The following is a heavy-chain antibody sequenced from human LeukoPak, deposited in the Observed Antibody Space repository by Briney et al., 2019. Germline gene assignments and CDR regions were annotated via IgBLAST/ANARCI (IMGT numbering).Heavy chain of an antibody. Sequence: PGGSLRLSCAASGFTFSSYGMHWVRQAPGKGLEWVAVISYDGSNKYYADSVKGRFTISRDNSKNTLFLQMNSLRAEDTAVYYCANKPSVIIPYFDYWGQGTLVTVSS. D-gene: IGHD3-10*01. CDR3: ANKPSVIIPYFDY. CDR2: ISYDGSNK. J-gene: IGHJ4*02. CDR1: GFTFSSYG. V-gene: IGHV3-30*18.